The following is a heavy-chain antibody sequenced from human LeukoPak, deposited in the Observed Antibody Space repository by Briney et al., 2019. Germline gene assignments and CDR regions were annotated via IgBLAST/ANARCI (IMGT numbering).Heavy chain of an antibody. CDR2: IYHSGST. CDR3: ARLQGYFDY. CDR1: GGSISSGSYY. D-gene: IGHD4-11*01. V-gene: IGHV4-61*02. Sequence: SQTLSLTCTVSGGSISSGSYYWSWIRQPAGKGLEWIGSIYHSGSTYYSPSLKSRVTISVDTSKNQFSLKLSSVTAADTAVYYCARLQGYFDYWGQGTLVTVSS. J-gene: IGHJ4*02.